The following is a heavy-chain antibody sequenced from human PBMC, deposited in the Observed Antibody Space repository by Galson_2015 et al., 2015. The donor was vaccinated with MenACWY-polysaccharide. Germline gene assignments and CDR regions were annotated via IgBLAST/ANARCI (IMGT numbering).Heavy chain of an antibody. CDR1: SGSISSRGHH. J-gene: IGHJ3*02. CDR2: VYYSGNT. V-gene: IGHV4-39*01. Sequence: LSLTCTVSSGSISSRGHHWGWIRQPPGKGLEWIGIVYYSGNTYYNPSLESRVTISEDTSKNQFSLKLNSVTAADTALYYCARAPTPYCSSTSCLNKYAFDIWGQGTMVTVSS. D-gene: IGHD2-2*01. CDR3: ARAPTPYCSSTSCLNKYAFDI.